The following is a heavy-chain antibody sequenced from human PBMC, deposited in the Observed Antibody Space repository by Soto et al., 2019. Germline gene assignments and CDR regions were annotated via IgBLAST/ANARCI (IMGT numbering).Heavy chain of an antibody. CDR2: MYYSGNT. V-gene: IGHV4-31*03. Sequence: ASETLSLTCSVSGGSMSSGAYYWNWIRQHPGKGLEWIAYMYYSGNTYYNPSLRSRITISVDTSKNQFSLKLTSVTDADTAVYYCASSYTGYLDNWGQGTLVTVS. CDR3: ASSYTGYLDN. CDR1: GGSMSSGAYY. D-gene: IGHD3-9*01. J-gene: IGHJ4*02.